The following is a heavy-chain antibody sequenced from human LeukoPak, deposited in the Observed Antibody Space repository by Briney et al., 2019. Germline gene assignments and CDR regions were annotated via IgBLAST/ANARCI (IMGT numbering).Heavy chain of an antibody. CDR3: ARDLVTVAKGFDI. CDR2: ISYIGST. CDR1: ADSFSSHY. J-gene: IGHJ3*02. Sequence: SETLSLTCAVSADSFSSHYWTWIRQSPGTGLEWIGYISYIGSTNYNPSLKSRVTISIDTSKNQFSLKLRSVTAADTAVYYCARDLVTVAKGFDIWGQGTMVSVSS. D-gene: IGHD4-17*01. V-gene: IGHV4-59*11.